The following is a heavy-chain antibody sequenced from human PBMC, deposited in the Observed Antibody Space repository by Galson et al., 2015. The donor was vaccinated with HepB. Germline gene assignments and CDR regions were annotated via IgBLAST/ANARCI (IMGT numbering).Heavy chain of an antibody. J-gene: IGHJ4*02. CDR3: AKDWWFGELNKGVFDY. V-gene: IGHV3-23*01. D-gene: IGHD3-10*01. CDR1: GFTFSSYV. Sequence: SLRLSCAASGFTFSSYVMSWVRQAPGKGLEWVSLVTGNDGGTYYADSVKGRFTISRDNSKNTLYLQMNSLRAEDTAVYYCAKDWWFGELNKGVFDYWGQGTLVTVSS. CDR2: VTGNDGGT.